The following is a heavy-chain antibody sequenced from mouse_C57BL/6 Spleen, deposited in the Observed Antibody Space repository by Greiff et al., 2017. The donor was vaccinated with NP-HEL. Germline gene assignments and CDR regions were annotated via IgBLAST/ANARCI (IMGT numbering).Heavy chain of an antibody. CDR2: INYDGSGT. CDR3: ARWWGDWYFDV. CDR1: GFTFSDYY. D-gene: IGHD1-1*02. V-gene: IGHV5-16*01. Sequence: EVQLVESEGGLVQPGSSMKLSCTASGFTFSDYYMPWVRQVPEKGLEWVANINYDGSGTYYLDSLQSRFIISGDNATHILYLHMSSLESEDTATYCCARWWGDWYFDVWGTGTTVTVSS. J-gene: IGHJ1*03.